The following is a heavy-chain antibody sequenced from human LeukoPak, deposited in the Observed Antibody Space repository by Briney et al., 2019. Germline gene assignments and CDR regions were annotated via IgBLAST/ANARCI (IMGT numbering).Heavy chain of an antibody. J-gene: IGHJ4*02. Sequence: GGSLRLSCAASGFTFSRYWMHWVRQAPGKGLVWVSRISPDGKTINYADSVKGGFTVSRDNAKNTLYLQMNSLRAEDTAVYYCARDLREEDYWGQGTLVTVSS. CDR3: ARDLREEDY. CDR1: GFTFSRYW. CDR2: ISPDGKTI. D-gene: IGHD4-17*01. V-gene: IGHV3-74*01.